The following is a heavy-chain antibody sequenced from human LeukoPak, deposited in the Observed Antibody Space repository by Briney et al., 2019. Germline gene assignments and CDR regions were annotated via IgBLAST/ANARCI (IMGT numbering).Heavy chain of an antibody. V-gene: IGHV3-15*01. J-gene: IGHJ5*02. CDR2: IKSKTDGGTT. CDR1: GFTFSNAW. D-gene: IGHD3-9*01. Sequence: PGGSLRLSCAASGFTFSNAWMSWVRQAPGKGLEWVGRIKSKTDGGTTDYAAPVKGRFTISRDDSKNTLYLQMNSLKTEDTAVYYCTTGGVLRYFDWPGFDPWGQGTLVTVSS. CDR3: TTGGVLRYFDWPGFDP.